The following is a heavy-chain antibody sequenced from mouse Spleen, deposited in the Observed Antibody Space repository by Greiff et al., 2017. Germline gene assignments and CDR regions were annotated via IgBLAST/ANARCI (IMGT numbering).Heavy chain of an antibody. D-gene: IGHD4-1*01. CDR2: IDPSDSYT. J-gene: IGHJ2*01. CDR1: GYTFTSYW. V-gene: IGHV1-50*01. CDR3: ARRGNWDVH. Sequence: VQLQQPGAELVKPGASVKLSCKASGYTFTSYWMQWVKQRPGQGLEWIGEIDPSDSYTNYNQKFKGKATLTVDTSSSTAYMQLSSLTSEDSAVYYCARRGNWDVHWGQGTTLTVSS.